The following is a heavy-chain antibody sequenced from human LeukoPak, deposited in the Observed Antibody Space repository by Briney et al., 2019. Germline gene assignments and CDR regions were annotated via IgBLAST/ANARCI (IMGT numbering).Heavy chain of an antibody. Sequence: GRSLRLSCAASGFTFDDYAMHWVRQAPGKGLEWVSGISWNSGSIGYADSVKGRFTISRDNAKNSLYLQMNSLRVDDTALYYCARLRGSGSYLDLWGQGTLVTVSS. CDR2: ISWNSGSI. D-gene: IGHD1-26*01. V-gene: IGHV3-9*01. J-gene: IGHJ4*02. CDR3: ARLRGSGSYLDL. CDR1: GFTFDDYA.